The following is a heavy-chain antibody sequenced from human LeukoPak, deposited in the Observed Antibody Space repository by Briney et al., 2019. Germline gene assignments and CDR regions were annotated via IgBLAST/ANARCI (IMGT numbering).Heavy chain of an antibody. J-gene: IGHJ5*02. D-gene: IGHD2-2*01. V-gene: IGHV1-2*02. CDR3: ARHESYCSSTSCYVWSWFDP. Sequence: ASVKVSCKASGYTFTGYYMHWVRQAPGQGLEWMGWINPNSGGTNYAQKFQGRVTMTRDTSISTAYMELSRLRSDDTAVYYCARHESYCSSTSCYVWSWFDPWGQGTLVTVSS. CDR2: INPNSGGT. CDR1: GYTFTGYY.